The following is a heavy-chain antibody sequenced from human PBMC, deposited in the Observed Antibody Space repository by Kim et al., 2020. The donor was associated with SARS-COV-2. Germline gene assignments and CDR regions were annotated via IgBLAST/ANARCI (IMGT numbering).Heavy chain of an antibody. J-gene: IGHJ4*02. D-gene: IGHD4-17*01. Sequence: YADSVKGRFTISRDNAKNSLYLQMNSLRDEDTAVYYCARDLRVTTTAGDYWGQGTLVTVSS. V-gene: IGHV3-48*02. CDR3: ARDLRVTTTAGDY.